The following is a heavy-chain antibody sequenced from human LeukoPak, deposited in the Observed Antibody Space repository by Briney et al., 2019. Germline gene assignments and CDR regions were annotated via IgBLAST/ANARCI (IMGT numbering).Heavy chain of an antibody. Sequence: PGGSLRLSCAASGFTFSSYGMHWVRQAPGKGLEWVAVISYDGSNKYYADSVKGRFTISRDNSKNTLYLQMNSLRAEDTAVYYCARDAVVVGIDYWGQGTLVTVSS. D-gene: IGHD3-22*01. J-gene: IGHJ4*02. CDR3: ARDAVVVGIDY. CDR2: ISYDGSNK. CDR1: GFTFSSYG. V-gene: IGHV3-30*03.